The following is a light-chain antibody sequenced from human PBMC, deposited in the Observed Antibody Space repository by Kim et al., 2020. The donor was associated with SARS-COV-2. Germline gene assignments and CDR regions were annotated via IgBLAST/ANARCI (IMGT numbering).Light chain of an antibody. CDR1: QGVRSH. CDR3: QQYDTYPIT. Sequence: ASVDDRFIVTCRASQGVRSHLAWYQQKPGQAPRPLIYDASTLRGGVPSRFSGSGSGTEYTLTITGLQPEDFATYYCQQYDTYPITFGQGTRLEIK. J-gene: IGKJ5*01. CDR2: DAS. V-gene: IGKV1-16*01.